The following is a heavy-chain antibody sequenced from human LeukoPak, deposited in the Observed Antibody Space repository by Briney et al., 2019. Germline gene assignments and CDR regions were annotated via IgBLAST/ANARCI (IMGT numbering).Heavy chain of an antibody. J-gene: IGHJ4*02. Sequence: GGSLRLSCTASGFTFGDYAMSWVRQAPGKGLEWVGFIRSKAYGGTTEYAASVKGRFTISRDDSKSIAYLQMNSLKTEDTAVYYCARDLNQLAMTHFDYWGQGTLVTVSS. V-gene: IGHV3-49*04. CDR1: GFTFGDYA. CDR2: IRSKAYGGTT. D-gene: IGHD2-2*01. CDR3: ARDLNQLAMTHFDY.